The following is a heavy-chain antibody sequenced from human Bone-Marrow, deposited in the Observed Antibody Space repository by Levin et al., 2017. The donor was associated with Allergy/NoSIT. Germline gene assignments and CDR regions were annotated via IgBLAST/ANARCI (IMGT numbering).Heavy chain of an antibody. CDR2: MSVSGANT. CDR1: HFTFYIYA. CDR3: AKDREGDSNGFYSFDY. V-gene: IGHV3-23*01. D-gene: IGHD2-15*01. Sequence: HPGGSLRLSCAASHFTFYIYAMAWVRQAPGKGLEWVASMSVSGANTYYADSVKGRHTISRDNSMNILYLQMNNVRAEDTAIYYCAKDREGDSNGFYSFDYWGQGILVTVSS. J-gene: IGHJ4*02.